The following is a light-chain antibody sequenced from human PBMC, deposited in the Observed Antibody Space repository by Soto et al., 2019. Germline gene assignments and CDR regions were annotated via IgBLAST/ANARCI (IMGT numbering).Light chain of an antibody. J-gene: IGLJ3*02. V-gene: IGLV2-14*01. Sequence: QSVLTQPASVSGSPGQSITISCTGTSSDIGGYNYVSWYQQHPAKAPKLMIYEVSKRPSGVSNRFSGSKSGNTASLTISGLQAEDEADYYCSSYTSSTSLVFGGGTKLTVL. CDR2: EVS. CDR3: SSYTSSTSLV. CDR1: SSDIGGYNY.